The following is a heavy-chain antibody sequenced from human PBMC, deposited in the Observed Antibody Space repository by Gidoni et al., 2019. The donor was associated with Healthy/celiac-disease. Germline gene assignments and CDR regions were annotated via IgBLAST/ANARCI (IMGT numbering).Heavy chain of an antibody. J-gene: IGHJ3*02. CDR1: GFTFSSYS. V-gene: IGHV3-21*01. D-gene: IGHD1-26*01. CDR3: ARAMKEWELTKNAFDI. Sequence: EVQLVESGGDLVKPGGSLRLSCAASGFTFSSYSMNWVRQAPGKGLEWVSSISSSSSYIYYADSVKGRFTISRDNAKNSLYLQMNSLRAEDTAVYYCARAMKEWELTKNAFDIWGQGTMVTVS. CDR2: ISSSSSYI.